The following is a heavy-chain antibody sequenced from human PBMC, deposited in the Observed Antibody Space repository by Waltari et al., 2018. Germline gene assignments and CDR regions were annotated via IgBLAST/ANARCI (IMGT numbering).Heavy chain of an antibody. V-gene: IGHV4-34*01. CDR3: ARANRSYGSGVIDY. J-gene: IGHJ4*02. CDR2: INHSGST. Sequence: QVQLQQWGAGLLKPSETLSLTCAVYGGSFSGYYWSWIRQPPGKGLEWIGEINHSGSTNYNPSLKSRVTISVDTSKNQFSLKLSSVTAADTAVYYCARANRSYGSGVIDYWGQGTLVTVSS. CDR1: GGSFSGYY. D-gene: IGHD3-10*01.